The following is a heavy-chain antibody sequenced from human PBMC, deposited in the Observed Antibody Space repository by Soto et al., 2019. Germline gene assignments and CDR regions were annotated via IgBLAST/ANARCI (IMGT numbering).Heavy chain of an antibody. CDR3: ASDSGYDSYYYYGMDV. CDR1: GFTVSSNY. J-gene: IGHJ6*02. V-gene: IGHV3-66*01. CDR2: IYSGGST. Sequence: EVQLVESGGGLVQPGGSLRLSCAASGFTVSSNYMSWVRQAPGKGLEWVSVIYSGGSTYYADSVKGRFTISRDNSKNTLYLQMNSLRAEDTAVYYCASDSGYDSYYYYGMDVWGQGTTVTVSS. D-gene: IGHD5-12*01.